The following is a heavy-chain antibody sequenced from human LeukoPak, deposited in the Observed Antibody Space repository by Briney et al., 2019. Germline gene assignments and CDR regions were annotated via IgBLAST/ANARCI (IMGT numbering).Heavy chain of an antibody. CDR3: ARGTQVRRSGIDY. V-gene: IGHV4-61*02. CDR2: IYTSGST. J-gene: IGHJ4*02. D-gene: IGHD1-26*01. Sequence: SETLPLTCTVSGGSISSGSYYWSWIRQPAGKGLEWIGRIYTSGSTNYNPSLKSRVTISVDTSKNQFSLKLSSVTAADTAVYYCARGTQVRRSGIDYWGQGILVTVSS. CDR1: GGSISSGSYY.